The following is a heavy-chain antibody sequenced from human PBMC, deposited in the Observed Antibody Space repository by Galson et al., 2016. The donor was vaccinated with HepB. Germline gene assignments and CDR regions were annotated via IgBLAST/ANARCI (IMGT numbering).Heavy chain of an antibody. Sequence: SLRLSCAAAGITLSRYAMHWVRQAPGKGLEYVSGFSSTGDYTHYADSVKGRFSISRDNFRNTVYLQMSSLRPEDTAVYYCVKGQSAFSSRTLDYWGQGTLVAVYS. J-gene: IGHJ4*02. D-gene: IGHD6-6*01. CDR3: VKGQSAFSSRTLDY. V-gene: IGHV3-64D*06. CDR1: GITLSRYA. CDR2: FSSTGDYT.